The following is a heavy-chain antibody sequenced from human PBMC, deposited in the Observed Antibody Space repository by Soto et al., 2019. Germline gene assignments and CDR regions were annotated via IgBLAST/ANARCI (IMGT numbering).Heavy chain of an antibody. CDR3: AKSSATGKSGGMDV. Sequence: EVELLQSGGGLVQPGGSLRLSCAASGSALSTYIMTWVRQAPGKGLEWVSSMTGSSGNTYYADSVRGRFTTSRDNSRTTLYLQMDSLRADDTAVYYCAKSSATGKSGGMDVWGQGTTVAVSS. CDR2: MTGSSGNT. J-gene: IGHJ6*02. V-gene: IGHV3-23*01. CDR1: GSALSTYI. D-gene: IGHD7-27*01.